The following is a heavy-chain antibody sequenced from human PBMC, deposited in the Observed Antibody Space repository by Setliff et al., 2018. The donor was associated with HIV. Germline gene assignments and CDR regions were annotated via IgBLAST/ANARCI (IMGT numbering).Heavy chain of an antibody. CDR3: AREYDRSGYWSTPFYMDV. Sequence: TLSLTCTVSGDSIGSSSYYWAWIRQPPGKGLEWIGNIYYSGSTYYNPSLKTRVTISVDGSKNQFSLKLKSVTAEDTAVYYCAREYDRSGYWSTPFYMDVWGKGTTVTVSS. CDR2: IYYSGST. V-gene: IGHV4-39*02. D-gene: IGHD3-22*01. CDR1: GDSIGSSSYY. J-gene: IGHJ6*03.